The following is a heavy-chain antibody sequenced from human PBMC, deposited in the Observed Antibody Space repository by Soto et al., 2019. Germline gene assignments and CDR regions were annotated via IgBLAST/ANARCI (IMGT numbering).Heavy chain of an antibody. CDR2: ISYDGSNK. CDR3: AKDDRDAFDY. J-gene: IGHJ4*02. Sequence: GGSLRLSCAASGLTFSSYAMHWVRQAPGKGLEWVAVISYDGSNKYYADSVKGRFTISRDNSKNTLYLQMNSLRAEDTAVYYCAKDDRDAFDYWGQGTLVTVSS. CDR1: GLTFSSYA. D-gene: IGHD3-22*01. V-gene: IGHV3-30*04.